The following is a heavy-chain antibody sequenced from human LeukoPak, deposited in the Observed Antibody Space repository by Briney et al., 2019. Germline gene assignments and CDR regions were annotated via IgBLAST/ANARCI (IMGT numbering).Heavy chain of an antibody. CDR3: AKDLRSSTITPDY. CDR2: ISSSSSYK. CDR1: GFTFSSYE. Sequence: GGSLRLSCAASGFTFSSYEMNWVRQAPGKGLEWVSYISSSSSYKYYADSVKGRFTISRDNAKNSLYLQMNSLRAEDTAVYYCAKDLRSSTITPDYWGQGTLVTVSS. D-gene: IGHD4-23*01. V-gene: IGHV3-48*03. J-gene: IGHJ4*02.